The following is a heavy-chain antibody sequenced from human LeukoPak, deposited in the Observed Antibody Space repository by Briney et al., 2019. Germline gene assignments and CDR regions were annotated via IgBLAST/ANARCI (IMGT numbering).Heavy chain of an antibody. Sequence: EASETLSLTCTVSGYSISSGYYWGWIRQPPGQGLEWIGSIYHSGSTYHNPSLKSRVTISVDTSKNQFSLKLSSVTAADTAVYYCARAMYYYDSSGFDAFDIWGQGTMVTVSS. D-gene: IGHD3-22*01. CDR2: IYHSGST. V-gene: IGHV4-38-2*02. CDR3: ARAMYYYDSSGFDAFDI. CDR1: GYSISSGYY. J-gene: IGHJ3*02.